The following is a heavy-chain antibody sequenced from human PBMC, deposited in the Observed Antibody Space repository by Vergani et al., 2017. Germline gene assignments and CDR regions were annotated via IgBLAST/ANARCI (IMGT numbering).Heavy chain of an antibody. V-gene: IGHV4-59*01. CDR2: IYYSGST. J-gene: IGHJ6*03. CDR1: GGSISSYY. Sequence: QVQLQVSGPGLVKPSETLSLTCTVSGGSISSYYWSWIRQPPGKGLEWIGYIYYSGSTNYNPSLKSRVTISVDTSKNQFSLKLSSVTAADTAVYYCASSYVRYYYYYMDVWGKGTTVTVSS. CDR3: ASSYVRYYYYYMDV. D-gene: IGHD1-26*01.